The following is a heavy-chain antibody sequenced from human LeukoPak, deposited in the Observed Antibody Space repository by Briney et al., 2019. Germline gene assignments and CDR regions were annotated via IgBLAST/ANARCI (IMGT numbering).Heavy chain of an antibody. Sequence: PGGSLRLSCAASGFTFNNYWMNWVRQTPGKGLEWVANVNQDGSEKDYVDSVRGRFTISRDNAKNSLYLQMNSLRAEDTALYYCTRTVWGFGPWGQGTLVNVSS. D-gene: IGHD3-16*01. J-gene: IGHJ5*02. V-gene: IGHV3-7*01. CDR2: VNQDGSEK. CDR1: GFTFNNYW. CDR3: TRTVWGFGP.